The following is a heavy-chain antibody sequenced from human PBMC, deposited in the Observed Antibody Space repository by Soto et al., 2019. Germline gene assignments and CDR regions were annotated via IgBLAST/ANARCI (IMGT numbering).Heavy chain of an antibody. D-gene: IGHD2-15*01. Sequence: QLQLQESGPGLVKPSETLSLTCTVSGGSISSSSYYWGWIRQPPGKGLEWIGSIYYSGSTYYNPSLKRRVTISVHTSKNQFSLKLSSVTAADTAVYYCARLVGGYCSGGSCYSFDYWGQGTLVTVSS. CDR2: IYYSGST. CDR1: GGSISSSSYY. V-gene: IGHV4-39*01. CDR3: ARLVGGYCSGGSCYSFDY. J-gene: IGHJ4*02.